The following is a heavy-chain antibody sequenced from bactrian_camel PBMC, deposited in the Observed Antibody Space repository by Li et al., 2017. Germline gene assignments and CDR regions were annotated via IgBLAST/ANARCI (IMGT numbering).Heavy chain of an antibody. CDR2: FNLDGTP. D-gene: IGHD1*01. J-gene: IGHJ4*01. V-gene: IGHV3S53*01. Sequence: VQLVESGGGSVQAGGSLKLSCQGSEYIFNNCGMAWYRQAPGQGGELVASFNLDGTPTYADSVKGRFTISQDNAKAIVYLQMDSLKTDDTDVYSCATAYQITVRDHCAYRGQGTQVTVS. CDR3: ATAYQITVRDHCAY. CDR1: EYIFNNCG.